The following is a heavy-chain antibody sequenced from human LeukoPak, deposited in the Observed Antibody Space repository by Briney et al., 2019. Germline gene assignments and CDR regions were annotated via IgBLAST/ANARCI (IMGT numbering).Heavy chain of an antibody. CDR3: ARGPDGYRQGHHFDY. D-gene: IGHD5-18*01. V-gene: IGHV3-66*01. CDR2: IYSGGST. J-gene: IGHJ4*02. CDR1: GFTVSSNY. Sequence: GGSLRLSCAASGFTVSSNYVSWVRQAPGKGLEWVSVIYSGGSTYYADSVKGRFTISRDNSKNTLYLQMNSLKAEDTAVYYCARGPDGYRQGHHFDYWGQGTLVTVSS.